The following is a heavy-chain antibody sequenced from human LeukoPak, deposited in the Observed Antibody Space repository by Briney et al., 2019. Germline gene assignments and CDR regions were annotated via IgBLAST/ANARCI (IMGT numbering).Heavy chain of an antibody. V-gene: IGHV4-59*08. CDR1: GGSISSYY. J-gene: IGHJ6*03. CDR2: IYYSGST. D-gene: IGHD6-19*01. CDR3: ARSGSVAVAGTSHYYYMDV. Sequence: SETLSLTCTVSGGSISSYYWSWIRQPPGRGLEWIGYIYYSGSTNYNPSLKGRVTISVHTSKNQFSLKLSSVTAADTAVYYCARSGSVAVAGTSHYYYMDVWGKGTTVTVSS.